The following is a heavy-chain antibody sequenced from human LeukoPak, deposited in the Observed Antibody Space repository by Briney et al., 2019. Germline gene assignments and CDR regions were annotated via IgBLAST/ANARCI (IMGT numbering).Heavy chain of an antibody. CDR3: ARGWGSGYGDY. D-gene: IGHD3-22*01. V-gene: IGHV4-39*01. CDR2: IYYSGST. Sequence: PSETLSLTCTVSGGSISSSSYYWGWIRQPPGKGLEWIGSIYYSGSTYYNPSLKSRVTISVDTSKNQFSLKLSSVTAADTAVYYCARGWGSGYGDYWGQGTLVTVSS. J-gene: IGHJ4*02. CDR1: GGSISSSSYY.